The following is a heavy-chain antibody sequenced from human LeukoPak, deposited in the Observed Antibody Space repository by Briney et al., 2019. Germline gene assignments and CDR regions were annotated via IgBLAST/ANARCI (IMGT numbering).Heavy chain of an antibody. V-gene: IGHV4-59*01. Sequence: SETLSLTCTVSGGSISSYYWSWIRQPPGKGLEWIGYIYYSGSTNYNPSLKSRVTISVDTSKNQFSLKLSSVTAADTAVYYCAAGRGVSGSYFGYFDYWGQGTLVTVSS. CDR2: IYYSGST. CDR3: AAGRGVSGSYFGYFDY. CDR1: GGSISSYY. J-gene: IGHJ4*02. D-gene: IGHD1-26*01.